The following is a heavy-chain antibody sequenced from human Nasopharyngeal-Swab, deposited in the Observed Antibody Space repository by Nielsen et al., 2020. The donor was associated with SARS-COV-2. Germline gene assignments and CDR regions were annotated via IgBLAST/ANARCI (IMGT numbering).Heavy chain of an antibody. CDR3: ASRGPATDPSTRDLPYSRRTFDL. J-gene: IGHJ2*01. CDR2: IHSDGNT. CDR1: GFTLADYY. D-gene: IGHD3-22*01. Sequence: GESLKISCVASGFTLADYYMDWVRQAPGKGLEWVSTIHSDGNTYFADSVRGRFSSSRDNSRNTVSLQMSSLRVEDTAVYYCASRGPATDPSTRDLPYSRRTFDLWGRGTLVTVSS. V-gene: IGHV3-53*01.